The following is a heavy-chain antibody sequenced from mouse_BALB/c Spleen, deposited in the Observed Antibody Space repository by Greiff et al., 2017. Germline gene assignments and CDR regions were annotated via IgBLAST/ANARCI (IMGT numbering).Heavy chain of an antibody. D-gene: IGHD2-4*01. CDR2: ISSGGSYT. CDR3: ARTYYDYDDGWFAY. Sequence: EVQVVESGGGLVKPGGSLKLSCAASGFTFSSYAMSWVRQTPEKRLEWVATISSGGSYTYYPDSVKGRFTISRDNAKNTLYLQMSSLRSEDTAMYYCARTYYDYDDGWFAYWGQGTLVTVSA. CDR1: GFTFSSYA. V-gene: IGHV5-9-3*01. J-gene: IGHJ3*01.